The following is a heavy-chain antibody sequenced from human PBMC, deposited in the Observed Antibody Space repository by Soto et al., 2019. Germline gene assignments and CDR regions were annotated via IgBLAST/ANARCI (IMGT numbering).Heavy chain of an antibody. Sequence: QVQLVQSGAEVKKPGASVKVSCKASGYTFTSYYMHWVRQAPGQGLEWMGIINPSGGSTSYAQKFQGRXXXXXXXXXXXXXXXXXXXXXXXXXXXXCARDPGTYYYDSSGYCDYWGQGTLVTVXX. D-gene: IGHD3-22*01. J-gene: IGHJ4*02. CDR1: GYTFTSYY. CDR3: ARDPGTYYYDSSGYCDY. CDR2: INPSGGST. V-gene: IGHV1-46*01.